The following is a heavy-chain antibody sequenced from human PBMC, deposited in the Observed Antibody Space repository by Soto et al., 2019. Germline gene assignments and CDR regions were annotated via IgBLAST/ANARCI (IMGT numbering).Heavy chain of an antibody. J-gene: IGHJ4*02. V-gene: IGHV4-4*02. Sequence: PSETLSLTCAFSGVYISSSNLLSWVRKHPGKGLEWIGEIYHSGSTNYNPSLKSRVTISVDKSKNQFSLKLNSVTAADTAVYYCAREDYNWHYCIDFCGQGTLVTVSS. CDR3: AREDYNWHYCIDF. CDR2: IYHSGST. D-gene: IGHD1-7*01. CDR1: GVYISSSNL.